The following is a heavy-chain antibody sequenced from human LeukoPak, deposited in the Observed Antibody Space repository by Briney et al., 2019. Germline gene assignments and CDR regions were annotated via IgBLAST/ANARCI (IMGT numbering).Heavy chain of an antibody. V-gene: IGHV1-46*01. J-gene: IGHJ4*02. CDR3: AREGSSGWTFDY. CDR2: INPSGGST. Sequence: ASVKVSCKASGYTFTSYYMHWVRQAPGQGLEWMGMINPSGGSTSYAQKFQGRVTMTRDTSTSTVYMELSSLRSEDTAVYYCAREGSSGWTFDYWGQGTLVTVSS. D-gene: IGHD6-19*01. CDR1: GYTFTSYY.